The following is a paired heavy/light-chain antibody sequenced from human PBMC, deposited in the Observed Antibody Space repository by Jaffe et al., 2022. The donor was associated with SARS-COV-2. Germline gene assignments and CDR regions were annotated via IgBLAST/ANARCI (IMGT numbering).Light chain of an antibody. CDR3: QQSYSTPIT. J-gene: IGKJ5*01. CDR1: QSISSY. V-gene: IGKV1-39*01. Sequence: DIQMTQSPSSLSASVGDRVTITCRASQSISSYLNWYQQKPGKAPKLLIYAASGLQSGVPSRFSGSGSGTDFTLTISSLQPEDFAAYYCQQSYSTPITFGQGTRLEIK. CDR2: AAS.
Heavy chain of an antibody. CDR3: ARGLESSGFYWYFDL. J-gene: IGHJ2*01. D-gene: IGHD6-19*01. CDR1: GGSFTGYY. V-gene: IGHV4-34*01. CDR2: ITHSGST. Sequence: QVQLQQWGAGLLKPSETLSLTCAVSGGSFTGYYWSWIRQSPGKGLEWIGQITHSGSTNYNPSLKSRGTISADPSKNQFSLRLSSVTAADTAVYYCARGLESSGFYWYFDLWGRGTLVTVSS.